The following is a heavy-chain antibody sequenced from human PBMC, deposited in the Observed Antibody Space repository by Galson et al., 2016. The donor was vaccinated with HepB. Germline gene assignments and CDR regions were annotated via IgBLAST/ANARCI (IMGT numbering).Heavy chain of an antibody. CDR1: GFSLSRYS. V-gene: IGHV3-48*01. J-gene: IGHJ3*02. D-gene: IGHD3-9*01. Sequence: SLRLSCAASGFSLSRYSMNWVHQAPGKGLEWVSYISNSRTTYADSVKGRFTISRDIGKNTLYLQLNSLRAEDTGVYYCVRDHDWAFDMWGQGTMVTVSS. CDR3: VRDHDWAFDM. CDR2: ISNSRTT.